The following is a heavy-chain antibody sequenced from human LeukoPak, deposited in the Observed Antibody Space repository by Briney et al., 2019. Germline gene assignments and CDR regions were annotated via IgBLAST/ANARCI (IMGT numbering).Heavy chain of an antibody. V-gene: IGHV3-33*01. CDR2: IWDEGSNK. CDR3: ARDYDILTGKANYYYYGMDV. J-gene: IGHJ6*02. CDR1: GFTFSSSG. Sequence: GGSLRLSCAASGFTFSSSGMHWVRQAPGKGLEWVAVIWDEGSNKYYADSVKGRFTISRDNSKNTLYLQMNSLRAEDTAVYYCARDYDILTGKANYYYYGMDVWGQGTTVTVSS. D-gene: IGHD3-9*01.